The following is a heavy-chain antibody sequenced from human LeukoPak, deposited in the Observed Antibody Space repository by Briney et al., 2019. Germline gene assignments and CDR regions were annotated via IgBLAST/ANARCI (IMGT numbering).Heavy chain of an antibody. D-gene: IGHD4-17*01. Sequence: PGGSLRLSCAASGFTFSSYAMHWVRQAPGKGLEWVAVISYDGSNKYYADSVKGRFTISRDNSKNTLYLQMNSLRAEDTAVYYCAHVDKANTVTTWGQGTLVTVSS. CDR1: GFTFSSYA. CDR3: AHVDKANTVTT. J-gene: IGHJ4*02. V-gene: IGHV3-30-3*01. CDR2: ISYDGSNK.